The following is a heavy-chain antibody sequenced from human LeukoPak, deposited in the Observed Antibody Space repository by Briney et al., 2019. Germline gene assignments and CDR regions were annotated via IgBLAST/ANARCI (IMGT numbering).Heavy chain of an antibody. CDR2: IYYSGST. CDR3: ARSLGVVVPAALNWFDP. CDR1: GGSISSYC. J-gene: IGHJ5*02. D-gene: IGHD2-2*01. Sequence: SETLSLTCTVSGGSISSYCWGWIRQPPGKGLEWIGYIYYSGSTNYNPSLKSRVTISVDTSKNQFSLKLSSVTAADTAVYYCARSLGVVVPAALNWFDPWGQGTLVTVSS. V-gene: IGHV4-59*01.